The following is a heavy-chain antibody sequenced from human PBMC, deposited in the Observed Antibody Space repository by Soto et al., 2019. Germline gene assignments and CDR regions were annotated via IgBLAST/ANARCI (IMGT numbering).Heavy chain of an antibody. V-gene: IGHV3-21*06. D-gene: IGHD3-10*01. Sequence: GGSLRLSCAASGFTFSYYPLHWVRRAPGKGLEWVSSISGIRDYIRYADSVKGRFTISRDNAKTSLYLQLNSLTAEDTAVYYCAREGVHNYTEYYFDYWGQGTLVTVSS. CDR3: AREGVHNYTEYYFDY. CDR2: ISGIRDYI. CDR1: GFTFSYYP. J-gene: IGHJ4*02.